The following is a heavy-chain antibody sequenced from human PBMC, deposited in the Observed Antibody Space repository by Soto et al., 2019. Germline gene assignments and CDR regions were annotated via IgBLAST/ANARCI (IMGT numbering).Heavy chain of an antibody. CDR1: GGSISSSSYY. CDR2: IYYSGST. CDR3: ATMAGADYYYGMDV. J-gene: IGHJ6*02. V-gene: IGHV4-39*01. Sequence: SETLSLTCTVSGGSISSSSYYWGWIRQPPGKGLEWIGSIYYSGSTYYNPSLKSRVTISVDTSKNQFSLKLSSVTAADTAVYYCATMAGADYYYGMDVWGQGTTVTVSS. D-gene: IGHD6-19*01.